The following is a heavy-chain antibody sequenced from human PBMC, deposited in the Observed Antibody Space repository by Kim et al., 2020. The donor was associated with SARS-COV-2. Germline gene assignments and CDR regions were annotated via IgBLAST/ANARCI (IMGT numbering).Heavy chain of an antibody. Sequence: SETLSLTCAVSGGSISSGGYSWSWIRQPPGKGLEWIGYIYHSGSTYYNPSLKSRVTISVDRSKNQFSLKLSSVTAADTAVYYCARAEGGGSPSWNWFDPWGQGTLVTVSS. CDR3: ARAEGGGSPSWNWFDP. CDR1: GGSISSGGYS. D-gene: IGHD2-15*01. J-gene: IGHJ5*02. CDR2: IYHSGST. V-gene: IGHV4-30-2*01.